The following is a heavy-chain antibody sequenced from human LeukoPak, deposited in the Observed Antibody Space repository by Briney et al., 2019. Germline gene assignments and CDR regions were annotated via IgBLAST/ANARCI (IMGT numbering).Heavy chain of an antibody. J-gene: IGHJ4*02. V-gene: IGHV3-49*03. CDR3: TREIRYFDWIHADY. CDR2: IRSKGYGGTA. Sequence: GGSLRLSCTTSGFTFGDYSMSWFRQAPGKGLEWVGFIRSKGYGGTAEYAASVKGRFTISRDDSNSIAYLQMDSLKTEDTAVYYCTREIRYFDWIHADYWGQGTLVTVSS. CDR1: GFTFGDYS. D-gene: IGHD3-9*01.